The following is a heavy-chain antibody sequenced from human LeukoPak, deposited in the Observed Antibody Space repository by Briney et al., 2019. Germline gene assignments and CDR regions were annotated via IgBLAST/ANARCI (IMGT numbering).Heavy chain of an antibody. CDR1: GFTFDDYA. D-gene: IGHD3-10*01. CDR2: ISWNSGSI. J-gene: IGHJ6*02. V-gene: IGHV3-9*01. Sequence: GGSLRLSCAASGFTFDDYAMHWVRQAPGKGLEWVSGISWNSGSIGYADSVKGRFTISRDNAKNSLYLQMNSLRAEDTALYYCAKDSTPMVRGVNYGMDVWGQGTTVTVSS. CDR3: AKDSTPMVRGVNYGMDV.